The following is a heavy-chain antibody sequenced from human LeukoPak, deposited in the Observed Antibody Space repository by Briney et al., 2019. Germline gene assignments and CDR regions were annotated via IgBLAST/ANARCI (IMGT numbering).Heavy chain of an antibody. CDR3: ARGKRHIFDYYYYYMDV. V-gene: IGHV1-8*01. CDR2: MNPNSGNT. J-gene: IGHJ6*03. D-gene: IGHD3-3*01. CDR1: GYTFNSYD. Sequence: ASVKVSCKASGYTFNSYDINWVRQATGQGLEWMGWMNPNSGNTGYAQKFQGRVTMTRNTSISTAYMELSSLRSEDTAVYYCARGKRHIFDYYYYYMDVWGKGTTVTVSS.